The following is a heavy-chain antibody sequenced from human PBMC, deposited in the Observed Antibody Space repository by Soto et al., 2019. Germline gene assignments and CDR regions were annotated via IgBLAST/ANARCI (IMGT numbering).Heavy chain of an antibody. CDR2: IYHSGST. CDR3: ARDSRLWFGELLYYFDY. Sequence: SETRSLTCAVSGGSISSSNWWSWVRQPPGKGLEWIGEIYHSGSTNYNPSLKSRVTISVDKSKNQFSLKLSSVTAADTAVYYCARDSRLWFGELLYYFDYWGQGTLVTVSS. J-gene: IGHJ4*02. D-gene: IGHD3-10*01. CDR1: GGSISSSNW. V-gene: IGHV4-4*02.